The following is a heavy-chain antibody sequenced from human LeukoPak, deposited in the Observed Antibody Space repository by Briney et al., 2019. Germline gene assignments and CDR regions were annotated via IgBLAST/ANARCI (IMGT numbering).Heavy chain of an antibody. Sequence: GGSLRLSCAASGFTFSSYGIRWVRQAPGKGLDWVAFIRNDGSDKYYGGSVKGRFTISRDNSKNTVYLQMNSLRSEDTSVYFCAKVATETAMVTGGFDYWGQGTLVTVSS. CDR2: IRNDGSDK. D-gene: IGHD5-18*01. J-gene: IGHJ4*02. V-gene: IGHV3-30*02. CDR1: GFTFSSYG. CDR3: AKVATETAMVTGGFDY.